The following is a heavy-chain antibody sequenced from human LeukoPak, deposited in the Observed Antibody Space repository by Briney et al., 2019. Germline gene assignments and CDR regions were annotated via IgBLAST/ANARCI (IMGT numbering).Heavy chain of an antibody. D-gene: IGHD3-22*01. CDR2: INPNSGGT. V-gene: IGHV1-2*02. Sequence: GASVKVSCKASGYTFTGYYMHWVRQAPGQGLEWMGWINPNSGGTNYAQKFQGRVTMTRDTSISTAYMELSRLRSDDTAVYYCARGPYYYDSSGLGDYWGQGTLVTVSS. CDR3: ARGPYYYDSSGLGDY. J-gene: IGHJ4*02. CDR1: GYTFTGYY.